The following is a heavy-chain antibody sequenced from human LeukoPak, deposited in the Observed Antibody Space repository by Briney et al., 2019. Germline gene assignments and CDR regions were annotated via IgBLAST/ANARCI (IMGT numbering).Heavy chain of an antibody. D-gene: IGHD3-10*01. J-gene: IGHJ4*02. CDR2: ISGSGDNT. Sequence: QPGGSLRLSCAASGFTFSSYAMSRVRQAPGKGLEWVSVISGSGDNTYYADSVKGRFTTSRDNFKNTLYLQMNSLRAEDTAVYYCAKGWQGYYTTWLDSWGQGTLVTVSS. V-gene: IGHV3-23*01. CDR1: GFTFSSYA. CDR3: AKGWQGYYTTWLDS.